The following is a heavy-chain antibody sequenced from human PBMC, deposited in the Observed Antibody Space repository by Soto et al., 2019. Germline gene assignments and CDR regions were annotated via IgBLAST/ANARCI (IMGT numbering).Heavy chain of an antibody. CDR1: GGSFKRGSYS. Sequence: QVQLQASGPGLVKPSETLSLTCTVSGGSFKRGSYSWSWIRQPPGKGLEWIGYVYHTGRTTYNPSLKSRVSISIDTSKTQFSMNLDSVTAADTAVYFCARDFAYFDSWGQGTLVTVS. V-gene: IGHV4-61*01. CDR2: VYHTGRT. CDR3: ARDFAYFDS. J-gene: IGHJ4*02. D-gene: IGHD3-3*01.